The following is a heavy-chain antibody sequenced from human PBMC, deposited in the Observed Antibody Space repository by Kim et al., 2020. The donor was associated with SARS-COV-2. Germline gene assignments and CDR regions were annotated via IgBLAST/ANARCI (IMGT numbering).Heavy chain of an antibody. V-gene: IGHV4-4*02. D-gene: IGHD1-26*01. J-gene: IGHJ4*02. CDR3: AREGSGVGAPFEY. Sequence: DTPHLKSRVTMSVDKSKTQFSPKLSSVTAADTAVYYCAREGSGVGAPFEYWGQGTLVTVSS.